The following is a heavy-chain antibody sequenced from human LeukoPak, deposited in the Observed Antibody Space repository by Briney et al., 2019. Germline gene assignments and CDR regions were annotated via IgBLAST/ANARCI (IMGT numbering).Heavy chain of an antibody. V-gene: IGHV4-39*01. J-gene: IGHJ4*02. CDR2: IYYSGST. D-gene: IGHD2-15*01. CDR1: GDSISSSNCY. Sequence: SETLSLTCTVSGDSISSSNCYWGWIRQPPGKGLEWIGSIYYSGSTYYNPSLKSRVTISVDTSKNQFSLKLSSVTAADTAVYYCARQVSSGRGLVFDYWGQGTLVTVSS. CDR3: ARQVSSGRGLVFDY.